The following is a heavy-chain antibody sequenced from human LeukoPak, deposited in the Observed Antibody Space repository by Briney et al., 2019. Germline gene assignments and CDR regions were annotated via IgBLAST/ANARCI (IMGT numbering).Heavy chain of an antibody. D-gene: IGHD4-17*01. V-gene: IGHV3-30*18. CDR3: AKGVNGDYGPVAFDI. CDR2: ISYDGSNK. CDR1: GFTFSSYG. Sequence: TGGSLRLSCAASGFTFSSYGMHWVRQAPGKGLEWVAVISYDGSNKYYADSVKGRFTISRDNSKNTLYLQMNSLRAEDTAVYYCAKGVNGDYGPVAFDIWGQGTMVTVSS. J-gene: IGHJ3*02.